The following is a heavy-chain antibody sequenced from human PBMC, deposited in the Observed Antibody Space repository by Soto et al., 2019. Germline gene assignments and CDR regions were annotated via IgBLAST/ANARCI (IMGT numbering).Heavy chain of an antibody. J-gene: IGHJ6*02. V-gene: IGHV3-30*18. CDR3: AKDQDGGSGGSCYYYYGIDV. CDR1: GFTFSSYG. Sequence: QVQLVESGGGVVQPGRSLRLSCAASGFTFSSYGMHWVRQAPGKGLEWVAVISYDGSNKYYADSVKGRFTISRDNSKNTLYLQMNSLRAEDTAVYYCAKDQDGGSGGSCYYYYGIDVWGQGTTVTVSS. D-gene: IGHD2-15*01. CDR2: ISYDGSNK.